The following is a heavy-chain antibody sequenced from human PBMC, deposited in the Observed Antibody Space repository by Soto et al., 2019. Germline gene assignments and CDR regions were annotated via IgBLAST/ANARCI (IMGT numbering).Heavy chain of an antibody. D-gene: IGHD4-17*01. CDR2: VAGVNGDT. CDR1: GYDFIGHS. CDR3: ARGIRWSGAGVYGMDYFAS. J-gene: IGHJ4*02. Sequence: QVQLVQSGAEVKSPGASVKVSCKASGYDFIGHSMHWLRQAPGLGPEWLGWVAGVNGDTKYSEAFQGRVTLTRDTSATTGYMELASLRSEDTAVYYCARGIRWSGAGVYGMDYFASWGQGTLVNVSS. V-gene: IGHV1-3*01.